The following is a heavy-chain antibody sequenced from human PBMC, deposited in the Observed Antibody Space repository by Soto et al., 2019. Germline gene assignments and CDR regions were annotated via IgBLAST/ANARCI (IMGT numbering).Heavy chain of an antibody. CDR3: ARDLCSTTLCNWFDP. Sequence: QVQLQESGPGLVKPSQTLSLTCTVSGGSISTGGYFWSWIRQHPGKGLEWIGYFYYSGSTYYNPSLKSRVTISVDTSKNQFFLEVSSVTAADTAVYYCARDLCSTTLCNWFDPWGQGTLVTVSS. J-gene: IGHJ5*02. D-gene: IGHD2-2*01. V-gene: IGHV4-31*03. CDR1: GGSISTGGYF. CDR2: FYYSGST.